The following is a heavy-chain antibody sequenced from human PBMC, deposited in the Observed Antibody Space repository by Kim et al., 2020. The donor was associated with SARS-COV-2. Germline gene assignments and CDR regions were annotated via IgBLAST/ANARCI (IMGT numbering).Heavy chain of an antibody. CDR2: INTNTGNP. V-gene: IGHV7-4-1*02. CDR1: GYTFTSYA. CDR3: ARDPSYVTIFGVVIKGLGGMDV. Sequence: ASVKVSCKASGYTFTSYAMNWVRQAPGQGLEWMGWINTNTGNPTYAQGFTGRFVFSLDTSVSTAYLQISSLKAEDTAVYYCARDPSYVTIFGVVIKGLGGMDVWGQGTTVPVSS. J-gene: IGHJ6*02. D-gene: IGHD3-3*01.